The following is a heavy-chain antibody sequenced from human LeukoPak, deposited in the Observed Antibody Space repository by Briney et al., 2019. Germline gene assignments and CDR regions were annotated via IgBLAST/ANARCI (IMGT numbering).Heavy chain of an antibody. CDR3: ARLAGGSFSY. CDR1: GFIVSSNY. V-gene: IGHV3-53*01. D-gene: IGHD2-8*02. J-gene: IGHJ4*02. Sequence: GGSLRLSCAASGFIVSSNYMSWVRQAPGKGLEWVSGISSAAGTNYADSVKGRFIISRDNSENTLYLQMNSLRGDDTAVYYCARLAGGSFSYWGQGALVTVSS. CDR2: ISSAAGT.